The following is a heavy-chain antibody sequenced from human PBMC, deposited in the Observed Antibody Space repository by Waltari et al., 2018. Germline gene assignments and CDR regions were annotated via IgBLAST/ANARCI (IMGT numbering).Heavy chain of an antibody. Sequence: QVQLVQSGAEVKKPGASVKVSCKASGYTFTSYGISWVRQAPGHGLEWMGWISAYNGNTNYAQKLQGRVTMTTDTSTSTSYMELRSLRSDDTAVYYCARDYYYDSSGYYPLGISWGQGTLVTVSS. D-gene: IGHD3-22*01. CDR2: ISAYNGNT. V-gene: IGHV1-18*01. CDR3: ARDYYYDSSGYYPLGIS. CDR1: GYTFTSYG. J-gene: IGHJ5*02.